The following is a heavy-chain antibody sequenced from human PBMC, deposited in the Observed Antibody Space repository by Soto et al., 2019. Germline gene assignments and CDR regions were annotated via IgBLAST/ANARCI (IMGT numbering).Heavy chain of an antibody. CDR3: AKGGITSRKYY. CDR2: ISGGSDNT. J-gene: IGHJ4*02. CDR1: GFTFSTSA. Sequence: GGSLRLSCAASGFTFSTSAMSWVRQAPGKGLEWVSAISGGSDNTPYADSVKGRFTISRDNSRNTLYLQMDSLRAEDTAVYYCAKGGITSRKYYWGQGTLVTVSS. D-gene: IGHD2-2*01. V-gene: IGHV3-23*01.